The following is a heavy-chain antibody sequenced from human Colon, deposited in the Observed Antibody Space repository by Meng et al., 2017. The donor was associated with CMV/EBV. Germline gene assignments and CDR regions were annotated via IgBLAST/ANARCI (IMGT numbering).Heavy chain of an antibody. CDR2: INRDGSEK. CDR1: GFNFNFYW. CDR3: ARENTAVPGGDS. D-gene: IGHD6-19*01. V-gene: IGHV3-7*01. J-gene: IGHJ4*02. Sequence: GGSLRLSCEVSGFNFNFYWMSWVRQAPGKGLEWVANINRDGSEKNYVDSVKGRFTISRDNAKNSLYLQMNSLRVEDTALYFCARENTAVPGGDSWGQGTLVTVSS.